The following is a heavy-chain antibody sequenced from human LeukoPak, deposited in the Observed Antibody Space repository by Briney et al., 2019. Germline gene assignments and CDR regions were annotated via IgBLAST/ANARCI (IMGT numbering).Heavy chain of an antibody. CDR1: GFTFSNYN. V-gene: IGHV3-21*01. CDR2: ISSSSSSI. Sequence: GGSLRLSCAASGFTFSNYNMNWVRQAPGKGLEWVSFISSSSSSINYADSLKGRFTISRDNAKNSLYLQMNSLRAEDTAVYYCAKDRGLENDYGDYGLYYWGQGTLVTVSS. J-gene: IGHJ4*02. D-gene: IGHD4-17*01. CDR3: AKDRGLENDYGDYGLYY.